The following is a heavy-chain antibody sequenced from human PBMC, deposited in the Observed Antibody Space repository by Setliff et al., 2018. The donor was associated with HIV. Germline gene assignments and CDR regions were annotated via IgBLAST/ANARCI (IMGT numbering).Heavy chain of an antibody. D-gene: IGHD6-13*01. CDR1: GLTFSNCG. CDR3: AKPPRPSSWPQYYFDY. Sequence: PGGSLRLSCATPGLTFSNCGMHWVRQAPGKGLEWVAVIWYDGSSKYYADSVKGRFTISRDTSKDTLYLQMNSLRAEDTAVYYCAKPPRPSSWPQYYFDYWGQGTLVTVSS. V-gene: IGHV3-33*06. J-gene: IGHJ4*02. CDR2: IWYDGSSK.